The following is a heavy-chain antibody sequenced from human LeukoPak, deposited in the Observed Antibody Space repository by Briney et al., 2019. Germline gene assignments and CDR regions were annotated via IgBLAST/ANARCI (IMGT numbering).Heavy chain of an antibody. CDR3: ARDGKETLFAFDP. Sequence: SVKVSCKASGGTFSSYAISWVRQAPGQGLEWMGGIIPIFGTANYAQKFQGRVTITTDESTSTAYMELSNLRSEDTAVYYCARDGKETLFAFDPWGQGTLVTVSS. D-gene: IGHD1-1*01. J-gene: IGHJ5*02. CDR1: GGTFSSYA. V-gene: IGHV1-69*05. CDR2: IIPIFGTA.